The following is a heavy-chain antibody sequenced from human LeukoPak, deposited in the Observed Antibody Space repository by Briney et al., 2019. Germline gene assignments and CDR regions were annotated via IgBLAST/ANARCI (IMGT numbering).Heavy chain of an antibody. CDR3: ARDRYCTNSVCYKGMDV. J-gene: IGHJ6*02. CDR2: INPNSGGT. V-gene: IGHV1-2*02. Sequence: ASVKVSCKASGYTFTGYYMHWVRQAPGQGLEWMGWINPNSGGTNYAQKLQGRVTMTRDTSISTAYMELSRLRSDDTAVYYCARDRYCTNSVCYKGMDVWGQGTTVTVSS. CDR1: GYTFTGYY. D-gene: IGHD2-8*01.